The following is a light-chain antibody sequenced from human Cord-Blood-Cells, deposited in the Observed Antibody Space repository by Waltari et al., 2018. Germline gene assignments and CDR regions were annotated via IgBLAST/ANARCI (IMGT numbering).Light chain of an antibody. CDR1: SSNIGSNY. V-gene: IGLV1-47*01. J-gene: IGLJ2*01. CDR3: AAWDDSLSGVV. CDR2: RNT. Sequence: QSVLTQPPSASGTPGQRVTISCPGSSSNIGSNYVSWYQQLPGTAPTLLIYRNTQRPSGVPDRFSGSKSGTSASLAISGLRSEDEADYYCAAWDDSLSGVVFGGGTKLTVL.